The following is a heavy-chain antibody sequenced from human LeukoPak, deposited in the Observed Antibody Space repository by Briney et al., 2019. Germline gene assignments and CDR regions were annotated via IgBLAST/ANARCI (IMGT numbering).Heavy chain of an antibody. J-gene: IGHJ4*02. CDR2: IYYSGST. CDR3: ARDSGDNYGPFDN. CDR1: GGSISSGGYY. D-gene: IGHD5-18*01. Sequence: SQTLSLTCTVSGGSISSGGYYWSWIRQHPGKGLEWIGYIYYSGSTYYNLSLKSRATISVDTSMNQFSLKLSSVTAADTAVYYCARDSGDNYGPFDNWGQGTLVTVSA. V-gene: IGHV4-31*03.